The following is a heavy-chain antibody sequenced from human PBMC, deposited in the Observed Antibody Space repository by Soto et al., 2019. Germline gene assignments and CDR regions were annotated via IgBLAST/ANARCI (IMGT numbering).Heavy chain of an antibody. CDR2: VHISEKA. CDR1: GDSISRSSHY. J-gene: IGHJ6*02. CDR3: AREGALLFGGNSDYYSTMDV. Sequence: PSETLSLTCSVSGDSISRSSHYWGWIRQPPGKGLEWIGSVHISEKAYYNPSLKSRVSVLMDTSKNEFSLKLSSVTAADTAFYYCAREGALLFGGNSDYYSTMDVWGQGTTVTVSS. V-gene: IGHV4-39*07. D-gene: IGHD2-21*02.